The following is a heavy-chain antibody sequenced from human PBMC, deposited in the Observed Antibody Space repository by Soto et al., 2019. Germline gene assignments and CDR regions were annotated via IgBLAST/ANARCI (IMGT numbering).Heavy chain of an antibody. CDR3: ARRGSGSYSDY. Sequence: QLQLQESGPGLVKPSETLSLTCTVSGGSISSSSDYWGWIRQPPGKGLEWIGSIYYSGSTYYNPSIKSRVIISVDTSKTQFSLKLSSVTAADTAVYYCARRGSGSYSDYWGQGTLVTVSS. V-gene: IGHV4-39*01. D-gene: IGHD3-10*01. J-gene: IGHJ4*02. CDR2: IYYSGST. CDR1: GGSISSSSDY.